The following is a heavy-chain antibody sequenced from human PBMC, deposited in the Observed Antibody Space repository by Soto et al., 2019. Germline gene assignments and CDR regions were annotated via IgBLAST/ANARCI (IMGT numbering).Heavy chain of an antibody. CDR3: STVRNF. V-gene: IGHV3-15*01. CDR2: IKLKTNGGTT. J-gene: IGHJ4*02. CDR1: GFTFSGTY. Sequence: GGSLRLSCAASGFTFSGTYMNWVRHAPGKGVDGVGRIKLKTNGGTTDYAAPMEGRVTISRDDSQNTLYLQMNSITTDDTAVYYCSTVRNFWGQGTLVTVSS. D-gene: IGHD3-10*01.